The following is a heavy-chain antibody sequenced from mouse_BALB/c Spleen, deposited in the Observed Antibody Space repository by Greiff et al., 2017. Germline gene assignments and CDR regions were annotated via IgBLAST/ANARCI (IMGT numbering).Heavy chain of an antibody. CDR2: ISSGSSTI. V-gene: IGHV5-17*02. Sequence: EVQRVESGGGLVQPGGSRKLSCAASGFTFSSFGMHWVRQAPEKGLEWVAYISSGSSTIYYADTVKGRFTISRDNPKNTLFLQMTSLRSEDTAMYYCERSFYGSSAWFAYWGQGTLVTVSA. D-gene: IGHD1-1*01. CDR3: ERSFYGSSAWFAY. CDR1: GFTFSSFG. J-gene: IGHJ3*01.